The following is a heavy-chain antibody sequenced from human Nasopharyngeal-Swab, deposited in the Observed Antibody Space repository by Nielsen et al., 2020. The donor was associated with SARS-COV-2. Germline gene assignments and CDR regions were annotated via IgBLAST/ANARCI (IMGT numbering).Heavy chain of an antibody. J-gene: IGHJ6*02. D-gene: IGHD6-19*01. V-gene: IGHV1-18*01. CDR2: ISAYNGNT. CDR1: GYTFTSYG. CDR3: ASGIAVAGTPAHYYYYYGMDV. Sequence: ASVKVSCKASGYTFTSYGISWVRQAPGQGLEWMGWISAYNGNTNYAQKLQGRVTMTTDTSTSTAYMELSSLRSEDTAVYYCASGIAVAGTPAHYYYYYGMDVWGQGTTVTVSS.